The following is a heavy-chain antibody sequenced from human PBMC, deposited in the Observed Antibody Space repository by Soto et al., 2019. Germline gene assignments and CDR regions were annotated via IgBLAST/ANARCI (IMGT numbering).Heavy chain of an antibody. CDR3: ATTTSDYGMDV. V-gene: IGHV4-30-4*01. D-gene: IGHD1-1*01. CDR2: IYYSEST. Sequence: LSLTSTVSFGPTSTGDYYWSWIRQRKGKSQEWLGYIYYSESTYYNPSLKSRVTISVDTSKNQFSLKLSSVTAADTAVYYCATTTSDYGMDVWGQGTTVTVS. J-gene: IGHJ6*02. CDR1: FGPTSTGDYY.